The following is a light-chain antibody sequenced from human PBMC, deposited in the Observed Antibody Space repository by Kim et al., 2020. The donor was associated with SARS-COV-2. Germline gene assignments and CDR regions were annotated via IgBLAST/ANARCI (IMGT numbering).Light chain of an antibody. CDR2: GTN. Sequence: QSVLTQPPSVSGAPGQRVTISCTGSSTNIGAGNDVYWYQQLPGTAPKLLMFGTNKRPSGVPDRFSGSKSSTSASLAITGLQSEDEADYYCQSYDSSLTAGVFAGGTQLTVL. CDR1: STNIGAGND. J-gene: IGLJ2*01. V-gene: IGLV1-40*01. CDR3: QSYDSSLTAGV.